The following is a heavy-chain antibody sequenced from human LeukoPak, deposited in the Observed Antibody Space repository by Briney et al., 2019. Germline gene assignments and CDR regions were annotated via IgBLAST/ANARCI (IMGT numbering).Heavy chain of an antibody. V-gene: IGHV1-46*01. D-gene: IGHD3-16*02. Sequence: ASVKVSCKASGYTFTSYYMHWVRQAPGQGLEWMGIINPSGGSTSYAQKFQGRVTMTRDTSTSTVYMELSSLRSEDTALYYCARLHNTRYIRGAFDIWGQGTMVTVSS. CDR2: INPSGGST. CDR1: GYTFTSYY. CDR3: ARLHNTRYIRGAFDI. J-gene: IGHJ3*02.